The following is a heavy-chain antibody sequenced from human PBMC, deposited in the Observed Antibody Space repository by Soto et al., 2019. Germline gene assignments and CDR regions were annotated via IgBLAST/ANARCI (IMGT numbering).Heavy chain of an antibody. D-gene: IGHD3-10*01. CDR3: ARDIGSYAYGEGY. J-gene: IGHJ4*02. CDR2: VYSSGTT. V-gene: IGHV4-4*07. CDR1: GGSINSYW. Sequence: SETLSLTCSVPGGSINSYWWSWIRQPAGKGLEWIGRVYSSGTTDYNPSLNSRATMSVETSKNQFSLKLSSVTAADTAVYYCARDIGSYAYGEGYWGQGIQVTVSS.